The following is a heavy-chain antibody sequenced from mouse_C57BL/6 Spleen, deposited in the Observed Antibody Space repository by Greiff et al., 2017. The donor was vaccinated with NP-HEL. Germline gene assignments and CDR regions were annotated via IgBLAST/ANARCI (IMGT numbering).Heavy chain of an antibody. D-gene: IGHD2-3*01. CDR2: IDPANGNT. CDR1: GFNFKNTY. CDR3: ARRGIIYDGSFDY. J-gene: IGHJ2*01. Sequence: VQLQQSVAELVRPGASVKLSCTASGFNFKNTYMHWVKQRPEQGLEWIGRIDPANGNTKYAPKFQGKATITADTSSNTAYLQLSSLTSEDTAIYYCARRGIIYDGSFDYWGQGTTLTVSS. V-gene: IGHV14-3*01.